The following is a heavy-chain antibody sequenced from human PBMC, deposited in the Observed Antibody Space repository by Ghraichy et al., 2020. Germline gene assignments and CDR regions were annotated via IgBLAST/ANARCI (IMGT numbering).Heavy chain of an antibody. CDR3: ATPLFGVSKAYFQH. Sequence: RGSLRLSCAASGFTLSSYWMSWVHQAPGKGLEWVANIKEDGSEKNYVDSVKGRFTISRDDAKNSLYLQMNSLRAEDSAVYYCATPLFGVSKAYFQHWGQGTLVAVSS. D-gene: IGHD3-16*01. V-gene: IGHV3-7*03. J-gene: IGHJ1*01. CDR2: IKEDGSEK. CDR1: GFTLSSYW.